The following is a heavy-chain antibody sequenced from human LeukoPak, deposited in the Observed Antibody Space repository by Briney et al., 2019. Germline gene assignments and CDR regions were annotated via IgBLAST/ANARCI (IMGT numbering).Heavy chain of an antibody. CDR1: GFTFSSHA. CDR3: ARDVRYSPDY. V-gene: IGHV3-74*01. CDR2: INGDGSST. J-gene: IGHJ4*02. D-gene: IGHD3-16*02. Sequence: PGGSLRLSCAASGFTFSSHAMHWVRQAPGKGLVWVSRINGDGSSTTYADSVKGRFTISRDNAKNTLYLQMNSLRAEDTAVYYCARDVRYSPDYWGQGTLVTVSS.